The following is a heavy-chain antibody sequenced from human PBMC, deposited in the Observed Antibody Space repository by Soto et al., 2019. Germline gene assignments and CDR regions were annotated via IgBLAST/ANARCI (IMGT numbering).Heavy chain of an antibody. V-gene: IGHV3-23*01. CDR2: IAETGSST. CDR3: AKPVYGSGSPDY. J-gene: IGHJ4*02. CDR1: GLNFNGYT. D-gene: IGHD3-10*01. Sequence: GGSPRLSCATSGLNFNGYTMSWFRQAPGQGLEWVSGIAETGSSTYYADSVKGRFTISRDNSENTLYLQMNNLRAEDTAIYYCAKPVYGSGSPDYWGQRTLVTVSS.